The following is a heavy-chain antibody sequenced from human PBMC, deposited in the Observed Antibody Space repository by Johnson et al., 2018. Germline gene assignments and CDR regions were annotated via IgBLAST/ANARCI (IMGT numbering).Heavy chain of an antibody. D-gene: IGHD2-8*02. V-gene: IGHV3-49*05. Sequence: VQLVESGGGLIKPGRSLRLSCTASGFTFGDYAMSWFRQAPGKGLEWVGFIRSKDYGGTIEYAASVKGRFTISRDDSKSIAYLQMNSLKTEDTGVYYGSRERTVLAPSPDGFDIWGQGTMVTVSS. CDR2: IRSKDYGGTI. CDR3: SRERTVLAPSPDGFDI. J-gene: IGHJ3*02. CDR1: GFTFGDYA.